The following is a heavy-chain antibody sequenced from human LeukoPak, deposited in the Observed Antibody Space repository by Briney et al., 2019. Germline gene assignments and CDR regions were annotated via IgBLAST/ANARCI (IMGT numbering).Heavy chain of an antibody. CDR2: ISYNGAFI. V-gene: IGHV3-9*01. D-gene: IGHD1-1*01. CDR3: AKVRGTLSSHFFFDY. CDR1: GFSFGEYA. Sequence: GGSLRLSCAASGFSFGEYAMHWVRQAPGKGLEWLSIISYNGAFIDYADSVKGRFTVSRDNAENSLFLQMNSLRPEDTAFYYCAKVRGTLSSHFFFDYWGQGIRVTVSS. J-gene: IGHJ4*02.